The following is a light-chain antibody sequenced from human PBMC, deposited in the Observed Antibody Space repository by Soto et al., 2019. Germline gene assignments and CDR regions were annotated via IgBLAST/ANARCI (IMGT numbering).Light chain of an antibody. CDR2: EVN. Sequence: ALTQPASVSGSPGQPITISCTGTSSDVGTYNFVSWYQHHPGRAPRLMIYEVNQRPSGVSNRFSGSKSGNTASLTISGLQAEDEADYYCCSYAGSPFVFGSGTKLTVL. CDR3: CSYAGSPFV. V-gene: IGLV2-23*02. J-gene: IGLJ1*01. CDR1: SSDVGTYNF.